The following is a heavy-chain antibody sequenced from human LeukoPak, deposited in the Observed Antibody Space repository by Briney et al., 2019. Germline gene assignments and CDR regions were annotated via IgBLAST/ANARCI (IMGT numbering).Heavy chain of an antibody. CDR3: ARAPSYCRGGSCYSFDY. CDR1: GFTFSSYA. CDR2: ISDSGGST. Sequence: GGSLRLFCAASGFTFSSYAMTWVRQAPGKGLEWVSAISDSGGSTYYADSVKGRFTISRDNAKNSLYLQMNSLRAEDTAVYYCARAPSYCRGGSCYSFDYWGQGTLVTVSS. V-gene: IGHV3-23*01. D-gene: IGHD2-15*01. J-gene: IGHJ4*02.